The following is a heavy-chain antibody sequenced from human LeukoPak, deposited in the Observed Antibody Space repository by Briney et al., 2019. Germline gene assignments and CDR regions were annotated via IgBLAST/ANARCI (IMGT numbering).Heavy chain of an antibody. CDR3: AKDGDSSGFYYYYGMDV. Sequence: GGSLRLSCAASGFTFSSYAMSWVRQAPGKGLEWVSAISGSGGSTYYADSVKGRSTISRDNSKNTLYLQMNSLRAEDMAVYYCAKDGDSSGFYYYYGMDVWGQGTTVTVSS. J-gene: IGHJ6*02. CDR1: GFTFSSYA. V-gene: IGHV3-23*01. CDR2: ISGSGGST. D-gene: IGHD6-19*01.